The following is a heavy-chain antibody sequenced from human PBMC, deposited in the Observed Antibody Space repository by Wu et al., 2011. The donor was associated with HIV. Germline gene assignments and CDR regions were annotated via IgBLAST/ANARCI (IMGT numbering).Heavy chain of an antibody. D-gene: IGHD3-10*01. Sequence: VKKPGASVKVSCKASGYTFTNYGISWVRQAPGQGLEWMGWISAYNGNTNYAQKLQGRLTMTTDTSTSTAYMELRSLRSDDTAVYYCARLSMDRGVIRTLDYFYGMDVWGQGTTVTVSS. V-gene: IGHV1-18*01. J-gene: IGHJ6*02. CDR3: ARLSMDRGVIRTLDYFYGMDV. CDR2: ISAYNGNT. CDR1: GYTFTNYG.